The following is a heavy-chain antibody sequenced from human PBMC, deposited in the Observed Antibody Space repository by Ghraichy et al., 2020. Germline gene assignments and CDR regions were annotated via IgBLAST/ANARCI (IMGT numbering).Heavy chain of an antibody. CDR3: AREDIGLQSGFDY. CDR2: TSYDGGYK. CDR1: KFTFNTYG. Sequence: GGSLRLSCVGSKFTFNTYGMHWVRRGPGKGLEWVAGTSYDGGYKAYADSVKDRFTISRDNAKNTLYLQMNALTTEDTALYFCAREDIGLQSGFDYWGLGTLVTVSS. V-gene: IGHV3-30*03. D-gene: IGHD5-12*01. J-gene: IGHJ4*02.